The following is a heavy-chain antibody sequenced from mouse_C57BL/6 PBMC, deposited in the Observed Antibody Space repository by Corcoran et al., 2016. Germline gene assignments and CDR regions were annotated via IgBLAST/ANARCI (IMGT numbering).Heavy chain of an antibody. J-gene: IGHJ4*01. CDR2: ISYDGSN. Sequence: DVQLQESGPGLVKPSQSLSLTCSVTGYSITSGYYWNWIRQFPGNKLEWMGYISYDGSNNYNPSLKNRISITRDTSKNQFFLKLNSVTTEDTVTYYCARDNGPRGGYAMDYWGQGTSVTVSS. V-gene: IGHV3-6*01. CDR3: ARDNGPRGGYAMDY. CDR1: GYSITSGYY. D-gene: IGHD1-1*02.